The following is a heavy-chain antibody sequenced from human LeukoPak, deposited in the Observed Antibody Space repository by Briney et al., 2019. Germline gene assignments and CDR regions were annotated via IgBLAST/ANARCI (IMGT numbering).Heavy chain of an antibody. CDR2: IVVGSGNT. D-gene: IGHD3-10*01. J-gene: IGHJ4*02. Sequence: SVKVSCKASGSTFTSSAVQWVRQARGQRLEWIGWIVVGSGNTNYVQKFQERVTITRDMSTSTAYMELSSLRSEDTAVYYCAADPLFNYYGSGSYPNPDYWGQGTLVTVSS. V-gene: IGHV1-58*01. CDR1: GSTFTSSA. CDR3: AADPLFNYYGSGSYPNPDY.